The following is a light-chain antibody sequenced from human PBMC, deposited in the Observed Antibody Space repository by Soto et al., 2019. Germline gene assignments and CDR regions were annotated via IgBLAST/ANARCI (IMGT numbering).Light chain of an antibody. CDR2: VND. J-gene: IGLJ1*01. Sequence: QSALTQPPSASGTPGQRVTISCSGGSSNMGTNTVSWYQQVPGTAPKVLIYVNDQRPSGVPDRFSGSNSGTSAFLAISGLQPEDEAEYYCVAWDDSLNGHVFGTGTKVTVL. CDR1: SSNMGTNT. CDR3: VAWDDSLNGHV. V-gene: IGLV1-44*01.